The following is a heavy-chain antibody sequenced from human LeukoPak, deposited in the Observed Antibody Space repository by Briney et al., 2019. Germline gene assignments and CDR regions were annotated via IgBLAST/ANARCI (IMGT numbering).Heavy chain of an antibody. CDR2: IYSGGST. V-gene: IGHV3-53*01. J-gene: IGHJ4*02. CDR1: GFTVSSNY. CDR3: ASSPTMVRGVMVY. Sequence: GGSLRLSCAASGFTVSSNYMSWVRQAPGKGLEWVSVIYSGGSTYYADSVTGRFTISRDNSKNTLYLQMNSLRAEDTAVYYCASSPTMVRGVMVYWGQGTLVTVSS. D-gene: IGHD3-10*01.